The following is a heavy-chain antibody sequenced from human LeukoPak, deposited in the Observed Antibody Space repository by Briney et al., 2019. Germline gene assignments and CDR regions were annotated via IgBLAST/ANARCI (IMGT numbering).Heavy chain of an antibody. CDR2: INPSGGST. Sequence: ASVKVSCKASGYTFTSYYMHWVRQAPGQGLEWMGIINPSGGSTSYAQKFRGRVTMTRDMSTSTVYMELSSLRSEDTAVYYCARAPTGTSRGAWFDPWGQGTLVTVSS. V-gene: IGHV1-46*01. D-gene: IGHD1-1*01. J-gene: IGHJ5*02. CDR3: ARAPTGTSRGAWFDP. CDR1: GYTFTSYY.